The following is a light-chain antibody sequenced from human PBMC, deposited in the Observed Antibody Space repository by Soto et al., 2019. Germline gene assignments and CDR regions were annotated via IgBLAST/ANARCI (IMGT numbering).Light chain of an antibody. Sequence: EIVTTQSPATLSVSPGERATLSCRASQSVSSNLAWYQQKPGQAPRLLIYGASTRATGIPARFSGSGSGTEFTLTISSLQSEDFAVYYCQQHSNWPPITFGQGTRLEI. CDR2: GAS. J-gene: IGKJ5*01. V-gene: IGKV3-15*01. CDR3: QQHSNWPPIT. CDR1: QSVSSN.